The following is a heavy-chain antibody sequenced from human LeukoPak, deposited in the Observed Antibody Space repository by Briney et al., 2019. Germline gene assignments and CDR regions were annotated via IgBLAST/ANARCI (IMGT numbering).Heavy chain of an antibody. CDR1: GFTFSGYS. Sequence: GGSLRLSCAASGFTFSGYSMNWVRQAPGKGLEWVSYISGGSSPTHYADSVRGRFTISRDNAKNSLYLQMNSLRAEDTAVYYCTRERVTPFMDYWGRGTLVTASS. CDR2: ISGGSSPT. D-gene: IGHD4-23*01. J-gene: IGHJ4*02. CDR3: TRERVTPFMDY. V-gene: IGHV3-48*01.